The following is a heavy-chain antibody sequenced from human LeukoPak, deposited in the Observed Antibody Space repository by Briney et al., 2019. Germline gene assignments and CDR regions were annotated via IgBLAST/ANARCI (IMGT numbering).Heavy chain of an antibody. D-gene: IGHD5-24*01. J-gene: IGHJ5*02. CDR2: MNPNNGNT. V-gene: IGHV1-8*02. CDR1: GYSFINYY. Sequence: ASVKVSCKASGYSFINYYIHWVRQATGRGLEWMGWMNPNNGNTGYAQKFQGRVTLTRDMSTSTDYLELSSLRSEDTAVYYCARDNSVRDEAWWFNPWGQGTLVTVSS. CDR3: ARDNSVRDEAWWFNP.